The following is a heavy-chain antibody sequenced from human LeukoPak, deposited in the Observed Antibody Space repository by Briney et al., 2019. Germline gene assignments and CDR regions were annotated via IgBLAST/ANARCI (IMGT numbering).Heavy chain of an antibody. D-gene: IGHD6-13*01. CDR1: GGSFSGYY. J-gene: IGHJ4*02. Sequence: SETLSLTCAVYGGSFSGYYWSWIRQPPGEGLEWIGEINHSGSTNYNPSLKSRVTISVDTSKNQFSLKLSSVTAADTAVYYCARVGLYSSSWLTAMYYFDYWGQGTLVTVSS. CDR2: INHSGST. V-gene: IGHV4-34*01. CDR3: ARVGLYSSSWLTAMYYFDY.